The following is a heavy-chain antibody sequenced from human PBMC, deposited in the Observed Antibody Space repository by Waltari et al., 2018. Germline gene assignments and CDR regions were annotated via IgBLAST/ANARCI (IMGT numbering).Heavy chain of an antibody. Sequence: QVQLVQSGAEVKQPGASLKVSCKTSGYTFTIHDINWLRQGPGQRIEWMGWMNPNSGNTGFAQDFQDRLIMTANNAITTAYMELTGLTSDDTAVYYCARGAAPGKGAHWFDPWGQGTLVTVSS. D-gene: IGHD6-13*01. J-gene: IGHJ5*02. CDR2: MNPNSGNT. CDR1: GYTFTIHD. V-gene: IGHV1-8*01. CDR3: ARGAAPGKGAHWFDP.